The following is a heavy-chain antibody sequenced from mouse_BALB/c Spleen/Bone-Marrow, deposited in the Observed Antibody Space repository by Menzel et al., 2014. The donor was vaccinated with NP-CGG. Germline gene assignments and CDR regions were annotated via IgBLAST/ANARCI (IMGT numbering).Heavy chain of an antibody. CDR2: INPGSGGT. Sequence: QVQLQQSGAELVRPGTSVKVSCKASGYAFTNYLIVWVKQRPGQGLEWIGVINPGSGGTNYNEKFKGKATLTADKSSSTAYMQLSSLTSDDSAVYFCARGGDYGFMDYWGQGTSVTVSS. D-gene: IGHD1-2*01. J-gene: IGHJ4*01. V-gene: IGHV1-54*01. CDR1: GYAFTNYL. CDR3: ARGGDYGFMDY.